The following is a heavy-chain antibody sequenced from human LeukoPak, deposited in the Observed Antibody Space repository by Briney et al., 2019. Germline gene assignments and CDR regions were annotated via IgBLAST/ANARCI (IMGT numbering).Heavy chain of an antibody. V-gene: IGHV4-34*01. CDR3: ASGQYYDLWSGYYVD. Sequence: SETLSLTCAVYGGSFSGHYWSWIRQPPGKALEWIGDINHSGSSNYPPSLESRVTISVDTSKNHFSLKLSSVTAADTAVYYCASGQYYDLWSGYYVDWGQGTLVTVSA. CDR2: INHSGSS. CDR1: GGSFSGHY. J-gene: IGHJ4*02. D-gene: IGHD3-3*01.